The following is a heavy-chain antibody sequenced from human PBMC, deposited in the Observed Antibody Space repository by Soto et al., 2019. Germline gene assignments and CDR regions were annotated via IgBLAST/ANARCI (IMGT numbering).Heavy chain of an antibody. CDR1: GVTIXXXX. CDR3: AAATTSNFHFPY. Sequence: QAQLVESXXXXVQPGTSLRLSCAASGVTIXXXXXHWVRQAPGQGLEWLANLWSDGSNKFYAESVKGRFSISKDNSKNTLYLQMSSLRAEDTAVYYCAAATTSNFHFPYWGQGTQVTVSS. D-gene: IGHD1-1*01. V-gene: IGHV3-33*03. J-gene: IGHJ4*02. CDR2: LWSDGSNK.